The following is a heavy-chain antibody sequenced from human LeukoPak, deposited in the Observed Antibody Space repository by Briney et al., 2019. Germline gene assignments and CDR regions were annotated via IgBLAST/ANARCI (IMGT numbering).Heavy chain of an antibody. V-gene: IGHV3-23*01. CDR3: AKDDGWLQYNY. J-gene: IGHJ4*02. D-gene: IGHD5-24*01. Sequence: GGSLRLSCAASGFTFSSYGMSWVRQAPGKGLEWVSAISGSGGSTYYADSVKGRFTISRDNSKDTLYLQMNSLRAEDTAVYYCAKDDGWLQYNYWGQGTLVTVSS. CDR2: ISGSGGST. CDR1: GFTFSSYG.